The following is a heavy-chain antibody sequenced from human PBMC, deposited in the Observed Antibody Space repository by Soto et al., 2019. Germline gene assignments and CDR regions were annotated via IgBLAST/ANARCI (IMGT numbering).Heavy chain of an antibody. CDR2: SYWDDDK. CDR3: XXXXXAAAFDY. Sequence: QITLKESGPTLVKPTQTLTLTCTCSGFSVTTSGVGVGWIRQPPGKALEWLALSYWDDDKRYSPSLKSRHTXXXDTXXXQVXXXXXXXXXVDTXTYXXXXXXXAAAFDYWGQGTLVTVSS. CDR1: GFSVTTSGVG. D-gene: IGHD6-13*01. J-gene: IGHJ4*02. V-gene: IGHV2-5*02.